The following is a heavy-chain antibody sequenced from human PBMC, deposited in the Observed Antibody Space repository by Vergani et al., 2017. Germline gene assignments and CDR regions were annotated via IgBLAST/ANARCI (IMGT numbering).Heavy chain of an antibody. CDR1: GGSVRTSIGYY. J-gene: IGHJ4*02. CDR2: IFSSGTT. V-gene: IGHV4-61*02. Sequence: QVQLQESGPGLVKPSQTLSLSCTVSGGSVRTSIGYYWTWLRQPAGKTLEWIGEIFSSGTTNYNPSFKNRVTMSVDTSKNQFSLKLNSGTAADTAVYYCARGSRAEGGSGPDKWGQGTLVTVSS. CDR3: ARGSRAEGGSGPDK. D-gene: IGHD6-13*01.